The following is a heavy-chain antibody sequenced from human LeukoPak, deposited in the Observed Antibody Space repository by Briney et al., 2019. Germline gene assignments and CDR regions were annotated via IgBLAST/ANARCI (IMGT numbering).Heavy chain of an antibody. Sequence: SQTLSLTCTVSGGSLSSGSYYWSWIRQPAGKGLEWIGRIYTSGSTNYNPSLKSRVTISVDTSKNQFSLKLSSVTAADTAVYYCARGPWLVGGWFDPWGQGTLVTVSS. CDR2: IYTSGST. D-gene: IGHD6-19*01. V-gene: IGHV4-61*02. CDR3: ARGPWLVGGWFDP. J-gene: IGHJ5*02. CDR1: GGSLSSGSYY.